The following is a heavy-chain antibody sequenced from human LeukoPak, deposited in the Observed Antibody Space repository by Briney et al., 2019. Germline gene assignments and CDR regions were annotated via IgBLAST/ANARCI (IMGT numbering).Heavy chain of an antibody. CDR2: INPSSSST. CDR3: AREYSSSSGVFVY. CDR1: GYTFTDYY. D-gene: IGHD6-6*01. V-gene: IGHV1-46*01. J-gene: IGHJ4*02. Sequence: ASVKVSCKSSGYTFTDYYLHWVRQAPRQGLEWMGIINPSSSSTSYAQKFQGRVTMTRDTSTSTLYMELSSLRSEDTAVYYCAREYSSSSGVFVYWGQGTLVTVFS.